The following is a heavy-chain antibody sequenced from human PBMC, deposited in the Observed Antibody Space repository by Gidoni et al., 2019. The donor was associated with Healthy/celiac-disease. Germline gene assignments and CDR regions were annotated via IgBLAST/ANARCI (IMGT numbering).Heavy chain of an antibody. CDR1: GFTFSSYS. D-gene: IGHD3-16*01. Sequence: EVQLVESGGGLVQPGGSLRLSCAASGFTFSSYSMNWVRQAPGKGLEWVSYISSSSSTIYYADSVKGRFTISRDNAKNSLDLQMNSLRDEDTAVYYCARVGFWGVVNYWGQGTLVTVSS. CDR3: ARVGFWGVVNY. V-gene: IGHV3-48*02. J-gene: IGHJ4*02. CDR2: ISSSSSTI.